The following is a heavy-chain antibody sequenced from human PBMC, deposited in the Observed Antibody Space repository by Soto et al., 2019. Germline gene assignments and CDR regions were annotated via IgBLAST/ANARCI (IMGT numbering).Heavy chain of an antibody. CDR2: INPNSGGT. Sequence: ASVKVSCNASGYTFTGYYMHWVRQAPGQGLEWMGWINPNSGGTNYAQKFQGWVTMTRDTSISTAYMELSRLRSDDTAVYYCARGIAVAGILDYWGQGTLVTVSS. J-gene: IGHJ4*02. D-gene: IGHD6-19*01. V-gene: IGHV1-2*04. CDR3: ARGIAVAGILDY. CDR1: GYTFTGYY.